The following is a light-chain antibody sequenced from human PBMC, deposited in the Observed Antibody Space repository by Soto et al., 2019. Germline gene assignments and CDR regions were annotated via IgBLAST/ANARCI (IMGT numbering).Light chain of an antibody. CDR2: DAS. V-gene: IGKV1-5*01. J-gene: IGKJ2*03. Sequence: DIQLTQSPSTLSASVGDRVTITCRASQRMDRWLAWYQQKPGKAPELLIHDASRLESGVPSRFSGSGSGTEFTLTINSLQPDDSATYYCQQYNHYYSFGQGTKVDI. CDR1: QRMDRW. CDR3: QQYNHYYS.